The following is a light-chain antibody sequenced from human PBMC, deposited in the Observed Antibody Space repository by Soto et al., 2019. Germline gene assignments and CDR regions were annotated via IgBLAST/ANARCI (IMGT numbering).Light chain of an antibody. CDR3: LSYADTAYV. Sequence: QSVLAQPASVSGSLGQSITISCTGTTSDVGGYNYVSWYQQYPGKVPKLMIYEVSERPSGVPDRFSGSKSGNTAFLTVSGLQAEDEADYYCLSYADTAYVFGTGTKVTVL. CDR1: TSDVGGYNY. CDR2: EVS. J-gene: IGLJ1*01. V-gene: IGLV2-8*01.